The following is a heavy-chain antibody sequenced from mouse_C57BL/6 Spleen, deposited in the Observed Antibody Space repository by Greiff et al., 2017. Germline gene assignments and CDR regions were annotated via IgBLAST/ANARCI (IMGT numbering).Heavy chain of an antibody. CDR3: ARIYRNYFDY. J-gene: IGHJ2*01. Sequence: EVKLMESGGGLVKPGGSLKLSCAASGFTFSDYGMHWVRQAPEKGLEWVAYISSGSSTIYYADTVKGRFTISRDNAKNTLFLQMTSLRSEDTAMYYCARIYRNYFDYGGQGTTRTVSS. V-gene: IGHV5-17*01. CDR2: ISSGSSTI. D-gene: IGHD2-1*01. CDR1: GFTFSDYG.